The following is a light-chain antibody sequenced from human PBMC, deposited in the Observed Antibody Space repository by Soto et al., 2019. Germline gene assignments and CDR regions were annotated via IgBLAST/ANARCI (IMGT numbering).Light chain of an antibody. CDR3: QQYDNSPWT. V-gene: IGKV3-20*01. CDR1: QSVSSSY. Sequence: EIVLTQSPGTLSLSPGEGATLSCRASQSVSSSYLAWYQQKPGQAPRLLIYGASSRATGIPDRFSGGGSGTDFTLTISRLEPEDFAVYYCQQYDNSPWTFAQGTKVEIK. J-gene: IGKJ1*01. CDR2: GAS.